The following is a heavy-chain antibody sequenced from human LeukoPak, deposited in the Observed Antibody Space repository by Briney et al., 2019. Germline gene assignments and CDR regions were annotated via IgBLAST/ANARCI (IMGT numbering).Heavy chain of an antibody. CDR3: ATQRGYCSSTSCYIYYYYMDV. CDR1: GYTFTSYF. V-gene: IGHV1-46*04. J-gene: IGHJ6*03. Sequence: ASVKVSCKASGYTFTSYFMHWVRQAPGQGLGWMGIINPSGGSTNYAQRLQDRVTMTRDTSISTAYMELSRLRSDDTAVYYCATQRGYCSSTSCYIYYYYMDVWGKGTTVTVSS. D-gene: IGHD2-2*02. CDR2: INPSGGST.